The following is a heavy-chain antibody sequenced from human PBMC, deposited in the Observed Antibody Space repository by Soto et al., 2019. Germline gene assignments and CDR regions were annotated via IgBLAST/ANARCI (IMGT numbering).Heavy chain of an antibody. Sequence: SETLSLTCTVSGGSISSGGYYWSWIRQHPGRGLEWIGYIYYSGSTYYNPSLKSRVTISVDTSKNQFSLKLSSVTAADTAVYYCARDQDARAPSYASGFDPWGQGTLVTVSS. CDR1: GGSISSGGYY. CDR3: ARDQDARAPSYASGFDP. D-gene: IGHD6-19*01. CDR2: IYYSGST. V-gene: IGHV4-31*03. J-gene: IGHJ5*02.